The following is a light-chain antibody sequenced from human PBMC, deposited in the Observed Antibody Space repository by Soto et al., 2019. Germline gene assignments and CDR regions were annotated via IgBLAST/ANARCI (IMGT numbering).Light chain of an antibody. CDR1: NIGSKS. CDR3: QVWDTSSDSYV. J-gene: IGLJ1*01. CDR2: DDT. V-gene: IGLV3-21*02. Sequence: SYELTQPPSVSVAPGQTARIACGGNNIGSKSVHWYQQRPGQAPVLVVYDDTDRPSGIPERFSGSKSGNTATLTIGRVEAGDEADYYCQVWDTSSDSYVFGTGTKLTVL.